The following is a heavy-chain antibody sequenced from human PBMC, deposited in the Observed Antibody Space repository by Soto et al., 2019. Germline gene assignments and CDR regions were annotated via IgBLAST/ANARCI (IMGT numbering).Heavy chain of an antibody. V-gene: IGHV6-1*01. J-gene: IGHJ6*02. Sequence: PSQTLSLTCAISGDSVSSNSAAWNWIRQSPSRGLEWLGRTYYRSKWYNDYAVSVKSRITINPDTSKNQFSLQLNSVTPEDTAVYYCARDKGGGSSWTYYYYYGMDVWGQGTTVTVSS. CDR3: ARDKGGGSSWTYYYYYGMDV. CDR2: TYYRSKWYN. CDR1: GDSVSSNSAA. D-gene: IGHD6-13*01.